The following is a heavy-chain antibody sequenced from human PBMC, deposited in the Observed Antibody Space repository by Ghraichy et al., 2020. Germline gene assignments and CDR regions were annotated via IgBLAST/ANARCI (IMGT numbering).Heavy chain of an antibody. CDR2: IKSKSDGGTT. D-gene: IGHD3-16*02. Sequence: GGSLRLSCAASGLSFSHARMNWVRQAPGKGLEWVGRIKSKSDGGTTDYAAPAKGRFTISRDESKNTLYLQLNSLKTEDTAVYYCTTVELSYHYYGLDVWGQGTTVTVSS. J-gene: IGHJ6*02. CDR3: TTVELSYHYYGLDV. CDR1: GLSFSHAR. V-gene: IGHV3-15*07.